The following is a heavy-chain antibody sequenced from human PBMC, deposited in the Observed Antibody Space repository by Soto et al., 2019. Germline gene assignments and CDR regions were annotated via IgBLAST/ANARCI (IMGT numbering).Heavy chain of an antibody. V-gene: IGHV3-43*01. J-gene: IGHJ4*02. Sequence: GGSLRLSCAAAGFIFENFVRHWVRQPPGKGLEWVALISWDGDDTSYVDSVKGRFTISRDNSRDSLFLQMNSLRSEDTSLYDCVKDDGTATQLCDFWRQRSQVTVSS. CDR1: GFIFENFV. CDR2: ISWDGDDT. CDR3: VKDDGTATQLCDF. D-gene: IGHD1-7*01.